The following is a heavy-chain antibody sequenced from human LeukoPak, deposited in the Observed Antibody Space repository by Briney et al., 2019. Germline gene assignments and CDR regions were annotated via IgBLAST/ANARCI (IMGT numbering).Heavy chain of an antibody. Sequence: KESGPTLVKPTQTLTLTCTFSGFSLSTSGVGVGWIRQPPGKALEWLALIYWDDDKRYSPSLKSRLTITKDTSKNQVVLTMTTMDPVDTATYYCAHRIVDHDYFDYWGPGTLVAVSS. CDR1: GFSLSTSGVG. CDR3: AHRIVDHDYFDY. J-gene: IGHJ4*02. V-gene: IGHV2-5*02. CDR2: IYWDDDK. D-gene: IGHD1-14*01.